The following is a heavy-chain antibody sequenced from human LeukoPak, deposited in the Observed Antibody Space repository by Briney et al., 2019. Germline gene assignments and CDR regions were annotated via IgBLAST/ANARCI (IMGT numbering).Heavy chain of an antibody. Sequence: RASVKVSCKASGGTFSSYTISWVRQAPGQGVEWMGRIIPILGIANYAQKFQGRVTITADKSTSTAYMELSSLRSEDTAVYYCARLADNWNDDFDYWGQGTLVTVSS. V-gene: IGHV1-69*02. CDR2: IIPILGIA. CDR1: GGTFSSYT. D-gene: IGHD1-20*01. CDR3: ARLADNWNDDFDY. J-gene: IGHJ4*02.